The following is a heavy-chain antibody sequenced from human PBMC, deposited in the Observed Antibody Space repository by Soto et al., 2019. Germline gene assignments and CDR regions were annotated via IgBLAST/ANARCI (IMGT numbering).Heavy chain of an antibody. CDR2: ISGGGTST. Sequence: PRGSLRLSCVASGFTFDSYAMNWIRQAPGKGLEWVSVISGGGTSTYYADSVKGRFTVSRDNSKNTMYLQMNRLSAEDTGVYYCAKERFVYDFGIVPAATLIGMAVWRHVTTVPVSS. D-gene: IGHD2-2*01. V-gene: IGHV3-23*01. CDR3: AKERFVYDFGIVPAATLIGMAV. J-gene: IGHJ6*02. CDR1: GFTFDSYA.